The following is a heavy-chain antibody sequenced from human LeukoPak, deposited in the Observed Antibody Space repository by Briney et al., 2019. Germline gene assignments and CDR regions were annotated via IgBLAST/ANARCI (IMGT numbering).Heavy chain of an antibody. D-gene: IGHD1-26*01. CDR2: INHSGTT. V-gene: IGHV4-61*03. Sequence: PSETLSLTCTVSGGSPSRGIYYWSWTRQPPREGMEWIGYINHSGTTNYSPSLKTRVTTSENMSKNHFFLNLTSITPAATAVDYCARGRPGATYWGQGTLVTVSS. CDR1: GGSPSRGIYY. CDR3: ARGRPGATY. J-gene: IGHJ4*02.